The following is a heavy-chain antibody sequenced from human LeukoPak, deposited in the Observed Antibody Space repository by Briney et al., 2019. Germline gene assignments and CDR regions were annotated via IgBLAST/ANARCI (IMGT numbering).Heavy chain of an antibody. CDR1: GDPISSYSDY. CDR2: IYYSGST. J-gene: IGHJ4*02. D-gene: IGHD5-12*01. Sequence: PSETLSLTCTVSGDPISSYSDYKWTWIRHPPGKGLEWIGYIYYSGSTNYNPSLKSRVTISVDTSKNQFSVKLTSVTAADTAVYYCAREYSAFDYWGQGSLVTVSS. CDR3: AREYSAFDY. V-gene: IGHV4-61*08.